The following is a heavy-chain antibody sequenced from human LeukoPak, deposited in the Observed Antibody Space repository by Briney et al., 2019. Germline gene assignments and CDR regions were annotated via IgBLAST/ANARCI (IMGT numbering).Heavy chain of an antibody. Sequence: SETLSLTCTVSGGSISNYYWSWIRQPPGKGLEWIGYISYSGSTDYNPSLKSRVTISVDTSKNQFSLILTSVTAADTAVYYCTREPYTVTVGVWGQGALVTVSS. CDR1: GGSISNYY. CDR2: ISYSGST. J-gene: IGHJ4*02. V-gene: IGHV4-59*01. CDR3: TREPYTVTVGV. D-gene: IGHD4-17*01.